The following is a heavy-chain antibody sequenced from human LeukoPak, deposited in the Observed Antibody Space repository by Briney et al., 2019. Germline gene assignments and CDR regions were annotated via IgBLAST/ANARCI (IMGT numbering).Heavy chain of an antibody. CDR3: ARGEYELVGDY. Sequence: ASVKVSCKASGYTFTGYYMHWVRQAPGQGLEWMGWISPYNGNTNYAQKLQGRVTLTTDISTSTAYMEVRSLRSDDTAVYYCARGEYELVGDYWGQGTLVTVSS. V-gene: IGHV1-18*04. D-gene: IGHD6-13*01. CDR2: ISPYNGNT. CDR1: GYTFTGYY. J-gene: IGHJ4*02.